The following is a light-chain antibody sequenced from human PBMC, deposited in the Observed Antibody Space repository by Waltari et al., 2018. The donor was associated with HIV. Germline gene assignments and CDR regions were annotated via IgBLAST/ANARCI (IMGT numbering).Light chain of an antibody. CDR2: DVS. V-gene: IGLV2-14*03. CDR3: SSYTTTSTLYV. Sequence: QSTLTQPASVSGSPGQSVTISCTGLSGAINYYKHFSGYHQHPSKAPKLLVYDVSNRPSGFSHRFSGSKSANTAALTISGLQAEDEADYYCSSYTTTSTLYVFGTGTKVTV. CDR1: SGAINYYKH. J-gene: IGLJ1*01.